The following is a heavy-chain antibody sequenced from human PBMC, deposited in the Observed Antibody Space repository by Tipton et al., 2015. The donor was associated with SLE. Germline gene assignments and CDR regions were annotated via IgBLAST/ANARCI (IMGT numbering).Heavy chain of an antibody. Sequence: SLRLSCVGTGFTFDNYAMTWVRQAPGKGLEWVADIGTSDSSPYYTDSVKGRFTMSRDNSKSTLYLQMNSLTAEDTAVYYCAKDVSSMVRGVTHDSWGQGPQVIVSS. CDR3: AKDVSSMVRGVTHDS. D-gene: IGHD3-10*01. CDR2: IGTSDSSP. J-gene: IGHJ4*02. CDR1: GFTFDNYA. V-gene: IGHV3-23*01.